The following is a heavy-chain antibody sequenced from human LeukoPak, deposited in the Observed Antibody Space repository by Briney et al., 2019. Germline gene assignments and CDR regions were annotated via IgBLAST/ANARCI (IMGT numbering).Heavy chain of an antibody. J-gene: IGHJ4*02. D-gene: IGHD1-26*01. Sequence: SVKVSCKASGYTFTGYYMHWVRQAPGQGLEWIGWIVVGSGNTNYAQKFQERVTITRDMSTSTAYMELSSLRSEDTAVYYCAAADQWELLRNDYWGQGTLVTVSS. CDR2: IVVGSGNT. CDR3: AAADQWELLRNDY. V-gene: IGHV1-58*02. CDR1: GYTFTGYY.